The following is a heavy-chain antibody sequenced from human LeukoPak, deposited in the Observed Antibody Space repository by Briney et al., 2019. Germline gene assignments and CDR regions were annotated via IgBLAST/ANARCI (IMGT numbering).Heavy chain of an antibody. V-gene: IGHV3-23*01. J-gene: IGHJ4*02. CDR3: ARDQTAMIEVVLTF. Sequence: GGSLRLSCAASGFTFSSYAMSWVRQAPGKGLEWVSAISGSGGSTYYADSVKGRFTISRDYSKNTLYLQMNSLRAEDTAAYYYARDQTAMIEVVLTFWGQGTLVTVSS. CDR1: GFTFSSYA. D-gene: IGHD3-22*01. CDR2: ISGSGGST.